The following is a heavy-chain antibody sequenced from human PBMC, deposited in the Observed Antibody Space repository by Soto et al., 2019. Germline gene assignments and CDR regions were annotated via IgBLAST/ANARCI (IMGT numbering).Heavy chain of an antibody. CDR2: IYHSGST. Sequence: PSETLSLTCAVSGGSISSGGYSWSWIRQPPGKGLEWIGYIYHSGSTYYNPSLKSRVTISVDRSKNQFSLKLSSVTAADTAVYYCARGDHDYGDYRLDYWGQGTLVTVSS. V-gene: IGHV4-30-2*01. D-gene: IGHD4-17*01. CDR3: ARGDHDYGDYRLDY. CDR1: GGSISSGGYS. J-gene: IGHJ4*02.